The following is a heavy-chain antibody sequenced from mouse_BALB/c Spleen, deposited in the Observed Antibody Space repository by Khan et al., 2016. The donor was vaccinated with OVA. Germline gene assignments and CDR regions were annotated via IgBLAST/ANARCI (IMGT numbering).Heavy chain of an antibody. V-gene: IGHV5-6*01. CDR2: IISGGDYT. D-gene: IGHD4-1*01. CDR3: AIHLTGSFAY. J-gene: IGHJ3*01. CDR1: GFSFSSYS. Sequence: EVELVESGGDLVKPGGSLKFSCAASGFSFSSYSMSWVRQTPDKRLEWVATIISGGDYTYYSDNVKGRFTIYRDTAKNTLYLQMSSLKSEDTAMYYCAIHLTGSFAYWGQGTLVTVSA.